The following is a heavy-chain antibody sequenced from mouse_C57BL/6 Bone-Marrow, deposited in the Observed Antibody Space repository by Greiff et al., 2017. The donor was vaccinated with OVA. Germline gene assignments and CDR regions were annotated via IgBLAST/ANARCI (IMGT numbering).Heavy chain of an antibody. V-gene: IGHV1-26*01. D-gene: IGHD2-3*01. CDR2: INPNNGGT. CDR1: GYTFTDYY. J-gene: IGHJ1*03. Sequence: EVQLQQSGPELVKPGASVKISCKASGYTFTDYYMNWVKQSHGKSLEWIGDINPNNGGTSYNQKFKGKATLTVDKSSSTAYMELRSLTSEDSAVYYCARDGYWWYVDVWGTGTTVTVSA. CDR3: ARDGYWWYVDV.